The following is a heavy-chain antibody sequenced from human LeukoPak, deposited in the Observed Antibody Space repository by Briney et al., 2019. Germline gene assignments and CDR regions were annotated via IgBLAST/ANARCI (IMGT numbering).Heavy chain of an antibody. CDR3: ARDRGLVVVAATDY. D-gene: IGHD2-15*01. V-gene: IGHV3-21*01. J-gene: IGHJ4*02. Sequence: PGGSLRLSCAASGFTFSSYSMNWVRQAPGKGLEWVSSISSSSSYIYYADSVKGRFTISRDNAKNSLYLQMNSLRAEDTAVYYCARDRGLVVVAATDYWGQRTLVTVSS. CDR1: GFTFSSYS. CDR2: ISSSSSYI.